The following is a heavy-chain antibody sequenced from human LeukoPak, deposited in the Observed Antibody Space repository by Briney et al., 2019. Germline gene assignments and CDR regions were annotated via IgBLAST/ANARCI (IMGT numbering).Heavy chain of an antibody. CDR3: ARWRMGSGSYSYYYYGMDV. V-gene: IGHV3-30*03. CDR1: GFTFSSYG. J-gene: IGHJ6*02. CDR2: ISYDGSNK. D-gene: IGHD3-10*01. Sequence: QSGGPLRLSCAASGFTFSSYGMHWVRQAPGKGLEWVAVISYDGSNKYYADSVKGRFTISRDNSKNTLYLQMNSLRSEDTAVYYCARWRMGSGSYSYYYYGMDVWGQGTTVTVSS.